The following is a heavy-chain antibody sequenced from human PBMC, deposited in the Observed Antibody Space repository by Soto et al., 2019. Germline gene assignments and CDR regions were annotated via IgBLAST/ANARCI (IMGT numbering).Heavy chain of an antibody. Sequence: QVQLVESGGGVVQPGRSLRLSCAASGFTSSSYGMHWVRQAPGKGLGWGAVISYDGSNKYYADSVKGRFTISRDNSKNTLYLQMNSLRAEDTAVYYCAKDWGPGATVPQYGMDVWGQGTTVTVSS. V-gene: IGHV3-30*18. J-gene: IGHJ6*02. CDR2: ISYDGSNK. D-gene: IGHD1-26*01. CDR1: GFTSSSYG. CDR3: AKDWGPGATVPQYGMDV.